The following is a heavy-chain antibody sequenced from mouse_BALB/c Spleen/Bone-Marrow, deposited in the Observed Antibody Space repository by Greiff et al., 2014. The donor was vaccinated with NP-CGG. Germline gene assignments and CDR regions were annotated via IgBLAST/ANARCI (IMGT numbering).Heavy chain of an antibody. CDR3: ASFGFAY. Sequence: VQLQQSGPELVKPGAPVKISCKASGYSFTDYYMHWVKQSHVKSLEWIGRINPYNGATSYNQNFKDKASLTVDKSSRTAYMELHSLTSEDSAVYYCASFGFAYWGQGTLVTVSA. V-gene: IGHV1-26*01. J-gene: IGHJ3*01. CDR1: GYSFTDYY. CDR2: INPYNGAT.